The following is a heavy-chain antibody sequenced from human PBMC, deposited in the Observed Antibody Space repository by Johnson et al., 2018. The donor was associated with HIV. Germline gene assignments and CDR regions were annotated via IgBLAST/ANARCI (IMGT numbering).Heavy chain of an antibody. J-gene: IGHJ3*02. D-gene: IGHD6-13*01. V-gene: IGHV3-30-3*02. CDR1: GFTFSSYG. Sequence: QVQLVESGGGVVQPGRSLRLSCAASGFTFSSYGMHWVRQAPGKGLEWVAVISYDGSNKYYADSVKGRFTISRHNSKTTLYLQMNGLKTEDTAVYYCTARPYSNNWYVAFDIWGQGTMVTVSS. CDR3: TARPYSNNWYVAFDI. CDR2: ISYDGSNK.